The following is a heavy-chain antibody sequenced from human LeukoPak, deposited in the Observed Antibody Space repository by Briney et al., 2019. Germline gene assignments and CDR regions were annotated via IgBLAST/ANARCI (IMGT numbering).Heavy chain of an antibody. CDR2: ISAYNGNT. V-gene: IGHV1-18*01. Sequence: GASVKVSCKASGGTFSSYGISWVRQAPGQGLEWMGWISAYNGNTNYAQKLQGRVTMTTDTSTSTAYMELRSLRSDDTAVYYCARDLGEWFGEYAMGDWGQGTLVTVSS. CDR1: GGTFSSYG. J-gene: IGHJ4*02. CDR3: ARDLGEWFGEYAMGD. D-gene: IGHD3-10*01.